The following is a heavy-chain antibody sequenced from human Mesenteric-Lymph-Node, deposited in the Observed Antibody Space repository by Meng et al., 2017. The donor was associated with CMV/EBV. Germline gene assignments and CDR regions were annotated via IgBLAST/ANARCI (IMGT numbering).Heavy chain of an antibody. J-gene: IGHJ6*02. V-gene: IGHV4-34*01. CDR2: INHSGST. CDR1: GGSFRGYY. D-gene: IGHD3-3*01. CDR3: ARVVTYYAFWSGQYEGYYGIDV. Sequence: SETLSLTCAVYGGSFRGYYWSWIRQPSGKGLEWIGEINHSGSTNYNPSLMSRVTISVDTSKNQFSLKLSSVTTADTAVYYCARVVTYYAFWSGQYEGYYGIDVWGQGTTVTVSS.